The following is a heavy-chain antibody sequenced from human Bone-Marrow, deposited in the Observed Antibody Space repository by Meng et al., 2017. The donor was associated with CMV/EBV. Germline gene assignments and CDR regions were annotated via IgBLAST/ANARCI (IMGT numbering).Heavy chain of an antibody. CDR1: GGSISSYY. D-gene: IGHD2/OR15-2a*01. CDR3: ARDLLGFNGMDG. Sequence: GSLRLSCTVSGGSISSYYWSWIRQPPGKGLEWIGYIYYSGSTNYNPSLKSRVTISVDTSKNQFSLKLSSVTAADTAVYYCARDLLGFNGMDGWGQGTTVTVSS. CDR2: IYYSGST. J-gene: IGHJ6*02. V-gene: IGHV4-59*01.